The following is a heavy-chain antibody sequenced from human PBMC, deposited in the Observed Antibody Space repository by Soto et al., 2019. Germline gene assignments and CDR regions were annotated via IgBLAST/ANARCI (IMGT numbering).Heavy chain of an antibody. D-gene: IGHD3-3*01. J-gene: IGHJ6*02. CDR1: GFTFSSYS. V-gene: IGHV3-21*01. Sequence: PGGSLRLSCAASGFTFSSYSMNWVRQAPGKGLEWVSSISSSSSYIYYADSVKGRFTISRDNAKNSLYLQMNSLRAEDTAVYYCAREGEGSASDTIFDGGYYYYGMDVWGQGTTVTVSS. CDR3: AREGEGSASDTIFDGGYYYYGMDV. CDR2: ISSSSSYI.